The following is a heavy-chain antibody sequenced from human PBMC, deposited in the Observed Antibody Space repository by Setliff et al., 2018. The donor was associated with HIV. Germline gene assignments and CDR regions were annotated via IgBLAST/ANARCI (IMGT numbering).Heavy chain of an antibody. J-gene: IGHJ4*02. CDR1: GGSISSSGPGYY. V-gene: IGHV4-39*01. D-gene: IGHD3-3*01. Sequence: LSPTCTVSGGSISSSGPGYYWGWVRQAPGGGLEWIGSVYYSGSTYYNPSLKSRVTISLDTSKNQLSLRLTSMTAADTAVYYCARSQPDTIFGVVIFDYWGQGKMVTVSS. CDR2: VYYSGST. CDR3: ARSQPDTIFGVVIFDY.